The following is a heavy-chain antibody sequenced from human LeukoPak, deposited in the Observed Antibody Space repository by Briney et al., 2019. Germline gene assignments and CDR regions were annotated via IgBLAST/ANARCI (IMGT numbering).Heavy chain of an antibody. CDR1: GYTFTGYH. Sequence: SVKVSCKASGYTFTGYHIHWVRQAPGQGLEWMGGIIPIFGTANYAQKFQGRVTITTDESTSTAYMELSSLRSEDTAVYYCARDRGYSYGLDYWGQGTLVTVSS. V-gene: IGHV1-69*05. CDR2: IIPIFGTA. CDR3: ARDRGYSYGLDY. D-gene: IGHD5-18*01. J-gene: IGHJ4*02.